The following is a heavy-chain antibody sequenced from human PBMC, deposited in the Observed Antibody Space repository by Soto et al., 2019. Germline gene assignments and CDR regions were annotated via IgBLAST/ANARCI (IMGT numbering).Heavy chain of an antibody. Sequence: PGGSLRLSCAASGFTFSSYGMHWVRQAPGKGLEWVAVIWYDGSNKYYADSVKGRFTISRDNSKNTLYLQMNSLRAEDTAVYYCARDYLLRGEYYYYGMDVWGQGTTVTVSS. D-gene: IGHD2-21*01. CDR2: IWYDGSNK. CDR3: ARDYLLRGEYYYYGMDV. CDR1: GFTFSSYG. J-gene: IGHJ6*02. V-gene: IGHV3-33*01.